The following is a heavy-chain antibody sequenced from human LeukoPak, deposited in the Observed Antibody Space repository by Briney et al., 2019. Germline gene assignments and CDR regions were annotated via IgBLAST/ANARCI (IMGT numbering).Heavy chain of an antibody. Sequence: SETLSLTCAVYGGSFSGYYWSWIRQPPGKGLEWIGEINHSGSTNYNPSLKSRATISVDTSKNQFSLKLSSVTAADTAVYYCASSYQLLNFDYWGQGTLVTVSS. V-gene: IGHV4-34*01. D-gene: IGHD2-2*01. J-gene: IGHJ4*02. CDR3: ASSYQLLNFDY. CDR2: INHSGST. CDR1: GGSFSGYY.